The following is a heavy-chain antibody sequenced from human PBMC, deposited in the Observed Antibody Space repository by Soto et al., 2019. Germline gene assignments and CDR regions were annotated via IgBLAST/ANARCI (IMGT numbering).Heavy chain of an antibody. D-gene: IGHD6-6*01. CDR1: GFTFSSYG. CDR2: IWYDGSNK. CDR3: ARDGVLYSSSFGALYYYYYMDV. V-gene: IGHV3-33*01. J-gene: IGHJ6*03. Sequence: GGSLRLSCAASGFTFSSYGMHWVRQAPGKGLEWVAVIWYDGSNKYYADSVKGRFTISRDNSKNTLYLQMNSLRAEDTAVYYWARDGVLYSSSFGALYYYYYMDVWGKGTTVTVSS.